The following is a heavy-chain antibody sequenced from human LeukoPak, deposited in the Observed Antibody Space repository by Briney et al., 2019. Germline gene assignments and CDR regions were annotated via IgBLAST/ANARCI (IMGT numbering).Heavy chain of an antibody. Sequence: GGSLRLSCVASGXTFSSYWMHWVRQAPGKGLVWVSRINGDGSSASYADSVKGRFTISRDNAKNTLYLHMNSLRAEDTAVYYCARTGYTSTSIFYWGQGSLVTVSS. J-gene: IGHJ4*02. CDR2: INGDGSSA. D-gene: IGHD6-13*01. CDR3: ARTGYTSTSIFY. CDR1: GXTFSSYW. V-gene: IGHV3-74*01.